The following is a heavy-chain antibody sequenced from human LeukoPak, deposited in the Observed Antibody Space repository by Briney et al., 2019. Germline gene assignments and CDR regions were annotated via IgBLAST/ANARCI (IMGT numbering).Heavy chain of an antibody. CDR1: GGSFSSYY. V-gene: IGHV4-4*07. CDR2: IYTSGST. CDR3: ARDGYYYDSSGYYEKMYYFDY. J-gene: IGHJ4*02. Sequence: PSETLSLTCTVSGGSFSSYYWSWIRQPAGKGLEWIGRIYTSGSTTYNHSLKSRVTMSVDTSKNQFSLKLSSVTAADTAVYYCARDGYYYDSSGYYEKMYYFDYWGQGTLVTVSS. D-gene: IGHD3-22*01.